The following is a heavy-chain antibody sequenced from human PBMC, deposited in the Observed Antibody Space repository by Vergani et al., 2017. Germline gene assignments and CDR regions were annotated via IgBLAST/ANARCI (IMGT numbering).Heavy chain of an antibody. CDR2: IYYSGST. J-gene: IGHJ4*02. D-gene: IGHD3-9*01. Sequence: QVQLQESGPGLVKPSETLSLTCTVSGGSISSYYWSWIRQPPGKGLEWIGYIYYSGSTNYNPSLKSRVTISVDTSRNQFSLNLSSVTAADTAVYYCARGGPKTNPTKYDILTGFDYWGQGTLVTVSS. CDR3: ARGGPKTNPTKYDILTGFDY. CDR1: GGSISSYY. V-gene: IGHV4-59*01.